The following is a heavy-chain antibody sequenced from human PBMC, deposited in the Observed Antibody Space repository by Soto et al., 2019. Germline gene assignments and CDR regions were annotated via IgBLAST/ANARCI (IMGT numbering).Heavy chain of an antibody. CDR1: GFTFSSYG. Sequence: QVQLVESGGSVVQPGRSLRLSCAASGFTFSSYGMHWVRQAPGKGLEWVAVIWYDGTNKYYADSVKGRFTISRDNSKNTLYLQMNSLRAEDTAVYYCAREQQWLVDDAFDIWGQGTMVTVSS. V-gene: IGHV3-33*01. D-gene: IGHD6-19*01. CDR3: AREQQWLVDDAFDI. J-gene: IGHJ3*02. CDR2: IWYDGTNK.